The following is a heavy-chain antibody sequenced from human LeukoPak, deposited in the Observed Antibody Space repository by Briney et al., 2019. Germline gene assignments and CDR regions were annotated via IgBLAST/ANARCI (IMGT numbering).Heavy chain of an antibody. Sequence: SVKVSCTASGGTFSSYAISWVRHAPGQGLEWMGRIIPIFGTASYAQKFQGRVTITTDESTSTAYMELSSLRSEDTAVYYCASSPRGGYSSSWYFDYWGQGTLVTVSS. CDR2: IIPIFGTA. CDR3: ASSPRGGYSSSWYFDY. D-gene: IGHD6-13*01. V-gene: IGHV1-69*05. J-gene: IGHJ4*02. CDR1: GGTFSSYA.